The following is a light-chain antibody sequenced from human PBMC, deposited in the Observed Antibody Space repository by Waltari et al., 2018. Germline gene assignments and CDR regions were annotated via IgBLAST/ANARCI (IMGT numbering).Light chain of an antibody. Sequence: DIQMTQSPSSLSASVGDTVTITCRASQGINSYLNWFQPKPGKAPKLLIYAASSLESGVPSRFSGSGSGTEFTLTISSLQPEDFAAYYCLQHNSYPRTFGQGTKVEIK. CDR2: AAS. CDR1: QGINSY. CDR3: LQHNSYPRT. V-gene: IGKV1-17*01. J-gene: IGKJ1*01.